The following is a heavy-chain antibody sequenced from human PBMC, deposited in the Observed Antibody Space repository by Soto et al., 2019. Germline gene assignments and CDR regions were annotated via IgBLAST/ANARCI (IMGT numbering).Heavy chain of an antibody. V-gene: IGHV1-46*01. CDR3: ARDSIVARYYFDY. Sequence: QVQLVQYGAEVKKPGASVKVSCKASGYTFTRYYIHWVRQAPGQGLEWMGIINPRGGSTTYAQKFQGRVTLTSDTSTSTAYMELSRLRSEDTAVYFCARDSIVARYYFDYWGQGTPVTVSS. CDR2: INPRGGST. D-gene: IGHD6-6*01. CDR1: GYTFTRYY. J-gene: IGHJ4*02.